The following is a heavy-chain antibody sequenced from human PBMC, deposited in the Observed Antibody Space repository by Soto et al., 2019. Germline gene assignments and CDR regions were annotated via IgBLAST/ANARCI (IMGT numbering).Heavy chain of an antibody. CDR2: IYYSGST. V-gene: IGHV4-59*01. D-gene: IGHD3-10*01. CDR3: ARDGYPYGSGSYYEILPVS. CDR1: GGSISSYY. J-gene: IGHJ4*02. Sequence: SETLSLTCTVSGGSISSYYWSWIRQPPGKGLEWIGYIYYSGSTNYNPSLKSRVTISVDTSKNQCSLKLSSVTAADTAVYYCARDGYPYGSGSYYEILPVSWGQGTLVTVSS.